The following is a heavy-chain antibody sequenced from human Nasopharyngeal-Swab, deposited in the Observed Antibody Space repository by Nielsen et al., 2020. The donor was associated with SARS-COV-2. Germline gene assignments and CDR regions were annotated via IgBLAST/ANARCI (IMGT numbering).Heavy chain of an antibody. CDR2: IFYSGST. Sequence: SETLSLTCSVPGGSIRSSSYYWGWIRQPPGKGLEWIGSIFYSGSTYYNPSLKSRVTISVDTSKNQFSLRLSSVSAADTAVYYCARTYYDFWSGYRFDYWGQGTLVTVSS. J-gene: IGHJ4*02. D-gene: IGHD3-3*01. V-gene: IGHV4-39*01. CDR3: ARTYYDFWSGYRFDY. CDR1: GGSIRSSSYY.